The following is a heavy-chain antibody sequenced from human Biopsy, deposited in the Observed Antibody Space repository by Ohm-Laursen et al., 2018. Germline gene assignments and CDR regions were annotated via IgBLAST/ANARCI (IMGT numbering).Heavy chain of an antibody. CDR3: ARAYYYGAGSFYSPYMEV. CDR2: VHHDGRA. Sequence: SETLSLTCTVYGGTYSGYYWSWIRQPPGKGLEWIGEVHHDGRANYNPSLKSRVSISGDMSKKQFSLKLSGVTAADTAVYYCARAYYYGAGSFYSPYMEVWGQGTTVSVS. CDR1: GGTYSGYY. V-gene: IGHV4-34*01. D-gene: IGHD3-10*01. J-gene: IGHJ6*02.